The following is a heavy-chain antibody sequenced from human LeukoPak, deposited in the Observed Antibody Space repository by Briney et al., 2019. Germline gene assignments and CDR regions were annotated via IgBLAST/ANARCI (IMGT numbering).Heavy chain of an antibody. CDR1: GFTFSSYE. J-gene: IGHJ6*02. CDR2: ISSSGSTI. V-gene: IGHV3-48*03. D-gene: IGHD3-3*01. CDR3: ARDLRDYDFWSGYYRHYYYGMDV. Sequence: GGSLRLSCAASGFTFSSYEMNWVRQAPGKGLEWVSYISSSGSTIYYADSVKGRFTISRDNAKNSLYLQMNSLRAEDTAVYYCARDLRDYDFWSGYYRHYYYGMDVWGQGTTVTVSS.